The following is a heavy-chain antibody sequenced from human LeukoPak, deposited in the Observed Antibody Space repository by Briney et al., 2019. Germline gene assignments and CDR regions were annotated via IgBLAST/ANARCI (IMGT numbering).Heavy chain of an antibody. V-gene: IGHV3-30-3*01. J-gene: IGHJ4*02. CDR2: ISYDGSNK. D-gene: IGHD3-22*01. Sequence: GGSLRLSCAASGFTFSSYAMHWVRQAPGKGLEWVAVISYDGSNKYYADSVKGRFTISRDNSKNTLYLQMNSPRAEDTAVYYCARDADYDSIHWGQGTLVTVSS. CDR3: ARDADYDSIH. CDR1: GFTFSSYA.